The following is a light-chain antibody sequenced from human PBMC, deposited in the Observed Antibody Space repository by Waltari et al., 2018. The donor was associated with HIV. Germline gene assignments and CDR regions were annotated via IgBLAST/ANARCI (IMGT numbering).Light chain of an antibody. V-gene: IGLV2-23*02. CDR3: CSYAGRSTHV. J-gene: IGLJ1*01. Sequence: QSALTQPASVSGSPGQSITISCTGTSSDVGSYNVFSWYQQHPGKAPKLMIYEVTKRPSGVSNRFSGSKSGNTASLTISGLQAEDEADYYCCSYAGRSTHVFGTGTKVTVL. CDR2: EVT. CDR1: SSDVGSYNV.